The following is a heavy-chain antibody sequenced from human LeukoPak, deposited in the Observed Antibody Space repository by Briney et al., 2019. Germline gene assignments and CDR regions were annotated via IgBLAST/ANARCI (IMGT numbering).Heavy chain of an antibody. J-gene: IGHJ4*02. Sequence: GGSLRLSCAASGFTFSRYWMTWVRQAPGKGLEWVANIKEDGSDNSYEESVKGRFTISRDNAKNSLYLQLNSLRAEDTAVYFCARQRYSDYWGQGTLVTVSS. CDR2: IKEDGSDN. CDR1: GFTFSRYW. V-gene: IGHV3-7*01. D-gene: IGHD1-1*01. CDR3: ARQRYSDY.